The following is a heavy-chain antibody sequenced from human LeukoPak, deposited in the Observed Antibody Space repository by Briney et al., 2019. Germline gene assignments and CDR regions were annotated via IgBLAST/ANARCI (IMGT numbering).Heavy chain of an antibody. CDR1: GFTFSSYA. V-gene: IGHV3-23*01. CDR3: ARAVSVSSYYFDC. J-gene: IGHJ4*01. Sequence: GGSLRLSCAASGFTFSSYAMSWVRQAPGKGLEWVSVISGSGGSTYYADSVKGRFTISRDNSKNTLYLQMNSLRAEDTAVYYCARAVSVSSYYFDCWGQGTLVTVSS. CDR2: ISGSGGST. D-gene: IGHD5/OR15-5a*01.